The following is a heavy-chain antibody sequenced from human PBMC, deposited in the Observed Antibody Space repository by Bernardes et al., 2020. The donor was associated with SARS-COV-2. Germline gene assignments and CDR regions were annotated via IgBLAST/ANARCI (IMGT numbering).Heavy chain of an antibody. CDR1: GFTFSSYA. CDR3: AKSDHSTNSSSWRDYYYYGMDV. CDR2: ISGSGGST. Sequence: GGSLRLSCAASGFTFSSYAMSWVRQAPGKGLEWVSAISGSGGSTYYADSVKGRFTISRDNSKNTLYLQMNSLRAEDTAVYYCAKSDHSTNSSSWRDYYYYGMDVWGQGTTVTVSS. J-gene: IGHJ6*02. V-gene: IGHV3-23*01. D-gene: IGHD6-13*01.